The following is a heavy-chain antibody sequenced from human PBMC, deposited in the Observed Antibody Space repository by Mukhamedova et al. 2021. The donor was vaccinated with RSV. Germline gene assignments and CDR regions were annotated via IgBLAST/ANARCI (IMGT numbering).Heavy chain of an antibody. Sequence: MGWINAGNGNTKYSQKFQGRVTITRDTSASTAYMELSSLRSEDTAVYYCARGGGSVLMGYAIPYYFDYWGQGTLVTVAS. CDR2: INAGNGNT. D-gene: IGHD2-8*01. CDR3: ARGGGSVLMGYAIPYYFDY. V-gene: IGHV1-3*01. J-gene: IGHJ4*02.